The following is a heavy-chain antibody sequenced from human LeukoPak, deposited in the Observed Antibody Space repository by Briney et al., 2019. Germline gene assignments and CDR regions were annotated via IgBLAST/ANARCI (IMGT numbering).Heavy chain of an antibody. CDR2: INSDGSSI. V-gene: IGHV3-74*01. J-gene: IGHJ5*02. Sequence: PAGGSLRLSCAASGFTFSSYWMHWIRQAPGQGLVWVSRINSDGSSINYADSVKGRLTISRDNAKNTLHLQMNSLRGEDTAVYYCARDLDGSGNYHWFDPWGQGTLVTVSS. CDR1: GFTFSSYW. CDR3: ARDLDGSGNYHWFDP. D-gene: IGHD3-10*01.